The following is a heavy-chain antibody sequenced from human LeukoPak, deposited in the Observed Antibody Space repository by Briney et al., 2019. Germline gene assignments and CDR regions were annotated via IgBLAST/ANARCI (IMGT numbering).Heavy chain of an antibody. Sequence: GGSLRLSCAASGFTFSNFAMNWVRQTPGKGLEWVSSVTTGATHTYYMDSVKGRFTISRDNSKNTLYLQMNSLRAEDTAVYYCAKDLGTMVRGVIIAVDYWGQGTLVTVSS. J-gene: IGHJ4*02. V-gene: IGHV3-23*01. CDR2: VTTGATHT. CDR1: GFTFSNFA. CDR3: AKDLGTMVRGVIIAVDY. D-gene: IGHD3-10*01.